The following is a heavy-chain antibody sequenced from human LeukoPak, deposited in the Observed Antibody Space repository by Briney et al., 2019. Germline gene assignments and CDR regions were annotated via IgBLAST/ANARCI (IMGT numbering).Heavy chain of an antibody. CDR3: ARGHGSIAVAGTFDY. D-gene: IGHD6-19*01. V-gene: IGHV4-34*01. J-gene: IGHJ4*02. CDR2: SNHSGST. Sequence: SETLSLTCAVYGWSFSGYYWTWIRQPPGKGPEWIGESNHSGSTNYNPSLKRRVTISVDTSKNHFSLQLSSVTAADTAVYYCARGHGSIAVAGTFDYWGQGTLVTVSS. CDR1: GWSFSGYY.